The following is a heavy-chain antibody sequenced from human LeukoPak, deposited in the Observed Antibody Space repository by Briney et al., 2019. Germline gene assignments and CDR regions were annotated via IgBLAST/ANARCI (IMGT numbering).Heavy chain of an antibody. CDR3: AXXXYYESPAYFDY. J-gene: IGHJ4*02. CDR1: GYTFTSYG. CDR2: ISAYNGNT. D-gene: IGHD3-22*01. Sequence: ASVKVSCKASGYTFTSYGISWVRQAPGQGLEWMGWISAYNGNTNYAQKLQGRVTMTTDSSTSTAYMELRSLRSDDTAVYYCAXXXYYESPAYFDYWGQGTLVTVSS. V-gene: IGHV1-18*01.